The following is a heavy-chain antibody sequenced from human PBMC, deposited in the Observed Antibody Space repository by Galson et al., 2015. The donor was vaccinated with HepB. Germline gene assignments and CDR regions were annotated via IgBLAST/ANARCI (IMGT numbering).Heavy chain of an antibody. CDR2: INPNSGGT. J-gene: IGHJ3*02. Sequence: SVKVSCKASGYTFTGYYMHWVRQAPGQGLEWMGWINPNSGGTNYAQKFQGRVTITADESTSTAYMELSSLRSEDTAVYYCARRGHCSSTSCYDAFDIWGQGTMVTVSS. CDR3: ARRGHCSSTSCYDAFDI. CDR1: GYTFTGYY. V-gene: IGHV1-2*02. D-gene: IGHD2-2*01.